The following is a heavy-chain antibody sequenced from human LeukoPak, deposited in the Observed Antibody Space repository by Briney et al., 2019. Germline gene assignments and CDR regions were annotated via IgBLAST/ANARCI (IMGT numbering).Heavy chain of an antibody. CDR1: GFTFNIYA. V-gene: IGHV3-30*01. Sequence: GGSLRLSCAASGFTFNIYAFHWVRQAPGGGLEWVSVISYDGRNKYYADSVKGRFITSRDSSRNALDLQLNSLRPEDTAVYYCARDQGDAGNRIKRDGHYMDVWGKGTTVTVSS. CDR3: ARDQGDAGNRIKRDGHYMDV. D-gene: IGHD1-14*01. CDR2: ISYDGRNK. J-gene: IGHJ6*03.